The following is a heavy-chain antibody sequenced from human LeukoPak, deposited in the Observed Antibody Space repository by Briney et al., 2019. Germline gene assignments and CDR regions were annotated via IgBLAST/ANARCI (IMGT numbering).Heavy chain of an antibody. CDR3: ARVISLVATITPGYYFDY. D-gene: IGHD5-12*01. V-gene: IGHV4-34*01. CDR2: INHSGSI. Sequence: PSETLSLTCAVYGGSFSGYYWSWIRQPPGKGLEWIGEINHSGSINYNPSLKSRVTISVDTSKNQFSLKLSSVTAADTAVYYCARVISLVATITPGYYFDYWGQGTLVTVSS. CDR1: GGSFSGYY. J-gene: IGHJ4*02.